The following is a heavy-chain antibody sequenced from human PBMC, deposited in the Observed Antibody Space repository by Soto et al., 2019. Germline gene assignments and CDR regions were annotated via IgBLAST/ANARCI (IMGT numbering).Heavy chain of an antibody. CDR3: ARDLDTVTTGLHDY. D-gene: IGHD4-17*01. CDR1: GFTFSSYS. J-gene: IGHJ4*02. Sequence: EVQLVESGGGLVQPGGSLRLSCAASGFTFSSYSMNWVRQAPGKGLEWVSYISSSSSTIYYADSVKGRFTISRDNAKNSLYLKMNSLRAEDTAVYYCARDLDTVTTGLHDYWGQGTLVTVSS. V-gene: IGHV3-48*01. CDR2: ISSSSSTI.